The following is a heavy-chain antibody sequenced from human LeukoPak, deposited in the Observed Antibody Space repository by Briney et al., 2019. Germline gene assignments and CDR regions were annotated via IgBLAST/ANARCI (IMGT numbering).Heavy chain of an antibody. V-gene: IGHV3-73*01. D-gene: IGHD3-10*01. CDR1: GFTFSGSA. J-gene: IGHJ5*02. Sequence: PGGSLRLSCAASGFTFSGSAMHWVRQASGKGLEWVGRIRSKANSYATAYAASVKGRFTISRDDSKNTAYLQMNSLKTEDTAVYYCARDRVGELLTWWFDPWGQGTLVTVSS. CDR2: IRSKANSYAT. CDR3: ARDRVGELLTWWFDP.